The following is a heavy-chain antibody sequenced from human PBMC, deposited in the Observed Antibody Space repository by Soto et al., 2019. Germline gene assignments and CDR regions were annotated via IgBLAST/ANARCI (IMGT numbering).Heavy chain of an antibody. Sequence: GGSLRLSCSASGFTFNKYTMHWVRQAPGKGLEYVSALSNNGDRTYYIDSVEGRFTISRDNSKNTLFLQMNSLTSEDAAVYYCVKGPPGDATMWSLFDYWGQGTLVNVSS. CDR2: LSNNGDRT. CDR3: VKGPPGDATMWSLFDY. J-gene: IGHJ4*02. V-gene: IGHV3-64D*06. D-gene: IGHD3-3*01. CDR1: GFTFNKYT.